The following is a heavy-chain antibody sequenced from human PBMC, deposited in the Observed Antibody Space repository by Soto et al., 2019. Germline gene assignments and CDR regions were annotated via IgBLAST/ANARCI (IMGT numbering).Heavy chain of an antibody. CDR1: GGTFSSYA. CDR3: ARGNDARPGSYSSSDFTYSYYYGMDV. CDR2: IIPIFGTA. V-gene: IGHV1-69*01. D-gene: IGHD6-13*01. Sequence: QVQLVQSGAEVKKPGSSVKVSCKASGGTFSSYAISWVRQAPGQGLEWMGGIIPIFGTANYAQKFQGRVTITAEESTSKAYMELSRLRSADTAVYYCARGNDARPGSYSSSDFTYSYYYGMDVWGQGTTVTVSS. J-gene: IGHJ6*02.